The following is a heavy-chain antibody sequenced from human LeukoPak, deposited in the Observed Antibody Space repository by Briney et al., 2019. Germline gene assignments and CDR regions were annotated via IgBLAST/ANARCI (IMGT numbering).Heavy chain of an antibody. J-gene: IGHJ5*02. CDR1: GYTFTSYY. CDR3: ARDLMVYAIPSWFDP. Sequence: ASVKVSCKASGYTFTSYYMHWARQAPGQGLEWMGIINPSGGSTSYAQKFQGRVTMTRDTSTSTVYMELSSLRSEDTAVYYCARDLMVYAIPSWFDPWGQGTLVTVSS. D-gene: IGHD2-8*01. CDR2: INPSGGST. V-gene: IGHV1-46*01.